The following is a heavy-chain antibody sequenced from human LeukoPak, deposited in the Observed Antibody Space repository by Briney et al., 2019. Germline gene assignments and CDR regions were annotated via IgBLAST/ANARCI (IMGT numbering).Heavy chain of an antibody. Sequence: SETLSLTCAVYGGSFSGYYWSWIRQPPGKGLEWIGEINHSGSTNYSPSLKSRVTISVDTSKNQFSLKLSSVTAADTAVYYCARGHDSCPYYYYYMAVWGKGTTVTVSS. CDR3: ARGHDSCPYYYYYMAV. D-gene: IGHD3-22*01. V-gene: IGHV4-34*01. J-gene: IGHJ6*03. CDR2: INHSGST. CDR1: GGSFSGYY.